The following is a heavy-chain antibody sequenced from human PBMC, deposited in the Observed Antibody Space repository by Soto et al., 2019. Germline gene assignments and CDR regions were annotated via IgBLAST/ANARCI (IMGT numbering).Heavy chain of an antibody. D-gene: IGHD6-19*01. CDR1: GGSISSYY. Sequence: SETLSLTCTVSGGSISSYYWSWIRQPPGKGLEWIGYIYYSGSTNYNPSLKSRVTISVDTSKNQFSLKLSSVTAADTAVYYCARRYSSGWSKYYFDYWGQGTLVTVS. V-gene: IGHV4-59*01. CDR3: ARRYSSGWSKYYFDY. J-gene: IGHJ4*02. CDR2: IYYSGST.